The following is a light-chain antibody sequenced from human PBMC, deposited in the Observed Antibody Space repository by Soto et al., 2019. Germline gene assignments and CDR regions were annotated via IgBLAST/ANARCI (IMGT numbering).Light chain of an antibody. CDR2: EVS. V-gene: IGLV2-14*01. Sequence: QSVLTQPASVSGSPGQSITISCTGTSSDVGGYNYVSWYQQHPGKAPQLMIYEVSNRPSGVSNRFSGSKSGNTASLTISGLQAEEQADDSCSSYTSSNTPDVVFGGGTKLTVL. CDR1: SSDVGGYNY. J-gene: IGLJ2*01. CDR3: SSYTSSNTPDVV.